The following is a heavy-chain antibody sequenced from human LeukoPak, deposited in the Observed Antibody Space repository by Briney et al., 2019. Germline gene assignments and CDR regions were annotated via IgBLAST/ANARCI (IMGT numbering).Heavy chain of an antibody. D-gene: IGHD1-26*01. CDR1: GDSVSSNSAA. Sequence: SQTLSLTCAISGDSVSSNSAAWNWIRQSPSRGLEWLGRTYYRSKWYNDYAVSVKSRITINPDTSKNQFSLQLNSVTPEDTAVYFFAREISGSYYWPTYYYGMDVWGQGTTVTVSS. CDR3: AREISGSYYWPTYYYGMDV. CDR2: TYYRSKWYN. V-gene: IGHV6-1*01. J-gene: IGHJ6*02.